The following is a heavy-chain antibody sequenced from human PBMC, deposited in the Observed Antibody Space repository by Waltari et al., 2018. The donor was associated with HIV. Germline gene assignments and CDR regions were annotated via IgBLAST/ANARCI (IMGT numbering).Heavy chain of an antibody. CDR2: ISYDGNKT. CDR1: GFSFSYYD. V-gene: IGHV3-30*18. Sequence: QGQLVESGGGVVQPGKSLRLSCAASGFSFSYYDMDWVRQAPGKGLDWVALISYDGNKTYYADSVNGRFTISRDNSKNTLFLQIHSLTTDDTAVYYCAKDPRGYTYTGDYWGQGTQVTVSS. J-gene: IGHJ4*02. CDR3: AKDPRGYTYTGDY. D-gene: IGHD5-18*01.